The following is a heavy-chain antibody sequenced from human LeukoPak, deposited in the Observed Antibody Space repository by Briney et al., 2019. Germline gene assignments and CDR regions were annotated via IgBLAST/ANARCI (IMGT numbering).Heavy chain of an antibody. CDR2: INSDGSST. CDR3: ARKRGGYHSGDY. J-gene: IGHJ4*02. V-gene: IGHV3-74*01. D-gene: IGHD5-12*01. CDR1: GFTFSSYW. Sequence: GGSLRLSCAASGFTFSSYWMHWVRHVPGKGLVWVSHINSDGSSTTYADSVKGRFTISRDNAKNTLYLQMNSLRAEDTAVYYCARKRGGYHSGDYWGQGTLVTVSS.